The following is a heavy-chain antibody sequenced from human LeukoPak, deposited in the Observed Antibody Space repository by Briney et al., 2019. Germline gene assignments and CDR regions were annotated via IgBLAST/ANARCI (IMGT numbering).Heavy chain of an antibody. Sequence: PGGSLRPSCAASGFTFSSYAMSWVRQAPGKGLEWVSAISGSGGSTYYADSVKGRFTISRDNSKNTLYLQMNSLRAEDTAVYYCARVVYCGGHCSSRYYYGMDVWGQGTTVTVSS. CDR2: ISGSGGST. V-gene: IGHV3-23*01. J-gene: IGHJ6*02. D-gene: IGHD2-21*02. CDR3: ARVVYCGGHCSSRYYYGMDV. CDR1: GFTFSSYA.